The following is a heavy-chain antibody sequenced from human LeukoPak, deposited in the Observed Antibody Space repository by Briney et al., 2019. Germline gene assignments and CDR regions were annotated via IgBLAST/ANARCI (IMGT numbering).Heavy chain of an antibody. CDR3: ARHTRRPRTLTSGYSYGPQGGPFDY. CDR2: INHSGST. Sequence: SETLSLTCAVYGGSFSGYYWSWIRQPPGKGLEWIGEINHSGSTNYNPSLKSRVTISVDTSKNQFSLKLSSVTAADTAAYYCARHTRRPRTLTSGYSYGPQGGPFDYWGQGTLVTVSS. V-gene: IGHV4-34*01. CDR1: GGSFSGYY. D-gene: IGHD5-18*01. J-gene: IGHJ4*02.